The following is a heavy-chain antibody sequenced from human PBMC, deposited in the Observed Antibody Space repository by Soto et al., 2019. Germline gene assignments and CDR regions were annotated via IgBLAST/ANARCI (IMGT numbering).Heavy chain of an antibody. CDR1: GFTFSTYA. V-gene: IGHV3-23*01. Sequence: PGGSLRLSCAASGFTFSTYAMTWVRQAPGKGLEWVSVISNSGGTTYYADSVKGRFTISRDNSKNTVYLQMNSLRAEDTALYYCAKDPILNGYNDGVDIWGQGTMVTVSS. J-gene: IGHJ3*02. CDR3: AKDPILNGYNDGVDI. CDR2: ISNSGGTT. D-gene: IGHD3-9*01.